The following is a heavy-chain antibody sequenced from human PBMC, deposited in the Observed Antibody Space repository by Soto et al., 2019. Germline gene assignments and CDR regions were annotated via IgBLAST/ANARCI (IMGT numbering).Heavy chain of an antibody. Sequence: PEGSLILSWAASGFTFSSYAMHWVRQAPGKGLEWVAVISYDGRNKYYADSVKGRFTISRDNSKNTLYLQMNSLRAEDTAVYYCAREIERLLGYWGQGTLVTVSS. CDR1: GFTFSSYA. V-gene: IGHV3-30-3*01. CDR2: ISYDGRNK. D-gene: IGHD3-3*01. J-gene: IGHJ4*02. CDR3: AREIERLLGY.